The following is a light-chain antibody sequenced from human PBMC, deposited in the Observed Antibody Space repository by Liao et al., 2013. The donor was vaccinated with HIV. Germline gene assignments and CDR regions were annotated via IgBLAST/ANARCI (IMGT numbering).Light chain of an antibody. CDR3: QAWDSSTVV. CDR2: QDS. V-gene: IGLV3-1*01. Sequence: SYELTQPPSVSVSPGQTASITCSGDKLGDKYACWYQQKPGQSPVLVIYQDSKRPSGIPERFSGSNSGNTATLTISRVEAGDEGDYYCQAWDSSTVVFGGGTKLTVL. CDR1: KLGDKY. J-gene: IGLJ2*01.